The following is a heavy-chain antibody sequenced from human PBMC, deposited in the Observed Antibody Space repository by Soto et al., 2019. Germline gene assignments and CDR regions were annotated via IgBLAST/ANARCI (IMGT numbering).Heavy chain of an antibody. CDR3: ARGVDGRPGLYFDY. V-gene: IGHV4-31*03. D-gene: IGHD2-15*01. CDR1: GGSFSSGGSY. Sequence: QVQLQESGPGLVKPSQTLSLTCTISGGSFSSGGSYWNWIRQHPGKGLEWIGYIFYSGGTQYNPSLESRITTSLDASKNQLPLKLSSVTDADASVYYCARGVDGRPGLYFDYWGQGTLLTVSS. J-gene: IGHJ4*02. CDR2: IFYSGGT.